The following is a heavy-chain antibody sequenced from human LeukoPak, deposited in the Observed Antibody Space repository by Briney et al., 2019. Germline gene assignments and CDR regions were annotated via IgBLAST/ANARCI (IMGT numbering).Heavy chain of an antibody. J-gene: IGHJ6*03. CDR3: TSRDCSSTSCSRDPTYYYYYMDV. Sequence: GESLKIYCAASGFTFSGSAMHWVRQASGKGLEWAGRIKRKANSYATANAASVKGRFTISRDDSKNTAYLQMNSLKTEDTAVYYCTSRDCSSTSCSRDPTYYYYYMDVWGKGTTVTVSS. V-gene: IGHV3-73*01. D-gene: IGHD2-2*01. CDR1: GFTFSGSA. CDR2: IKRKANSYAT.